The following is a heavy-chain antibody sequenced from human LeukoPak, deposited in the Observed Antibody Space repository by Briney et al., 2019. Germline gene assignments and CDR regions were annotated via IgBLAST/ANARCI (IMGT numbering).Heavy chain of an antibody. D-gene: IGHD6-19*01. Sequence: WASVKVSCKASGYTFTGYYMHWVRQAPGQGLEWMGWINPNSGGTNYAQKFQGRVTMTRDTSISTAYMELSRLRSDDTAVYYCARQKYSSAPDAFDIWGQGTMVTVSS. CDR1: GYTFTGYY. CDR2: INPNSGGT. J-gene: IGHJ3*02. CDR3: ARQKYSSAPDAFDI. V-gene: IGHV1-2*02.